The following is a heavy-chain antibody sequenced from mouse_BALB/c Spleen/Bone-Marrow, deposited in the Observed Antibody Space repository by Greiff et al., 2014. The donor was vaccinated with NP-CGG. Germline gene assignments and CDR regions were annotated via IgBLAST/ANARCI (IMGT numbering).Heavy chain of an antibody. CDR2: ISSGGSYT. Sequence: VQLKESGGGLVKPGGSLKLSCAASGFTFSSYAMSWVRQSPEKRLEWVAEISSGGSYTYYSDTVTGRFTISRDNVKNTLNLEMSSLRSEDTAMYHCARDNGTYGWYFDVWGAGTTVTVSS. D-gene: IGHD2-1*01. V-gene: IGHV5-9-4*01. CDR1: GFTFSSYA. CDR3: ARDNGTYGWYFDV. J-gene: IGHJ1*01.